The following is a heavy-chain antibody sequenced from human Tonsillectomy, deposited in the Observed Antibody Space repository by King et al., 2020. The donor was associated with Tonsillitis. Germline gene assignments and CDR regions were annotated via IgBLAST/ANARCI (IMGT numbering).Heavy chain of an antibody. CDR1: GYRFTDFW. V-gene: IGHV5-51*01. CDR3: ARPVVRFRAVISYAFDI. CDR2: IYPGDSDT. J-gene: IGHJ3*02. D-gene: IGHD3-10*01. Sequence: VQLVESGAEVKKPGESLKISCKGSGYRFTDFWIGWVRQMPGKGLEWMGIIYPGDSDTRYSPSFQGQVTISADKSISTAYLQWSSLKASDTAMYYCARPVVRFRAVISYAFDIWGQGTMVIVSS.